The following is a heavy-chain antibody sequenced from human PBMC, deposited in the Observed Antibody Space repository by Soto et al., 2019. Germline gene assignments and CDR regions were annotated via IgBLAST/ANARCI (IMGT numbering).Heavy chain of an antibody. CDR2: ISGSGGST. CDR1: GFTFSSYA. V-gene: IGHV3-23*01. CDR3: AKDYAGNYDFWSGYTNNYYGMEG. D-gene: IGHD3-3*01. Sequence: GGSLRLSCAASGFTFSSYAMSWVRQAPGKGLEWVSAISGSGGSTYYADSVKGRFTISRDNSKNTLYLQMNSLRAEDTAVYYCAKDYAGNYDFWSGYTNNYYGMEGWGQGTTVTVSS. J-gene: IGHJ6*02.